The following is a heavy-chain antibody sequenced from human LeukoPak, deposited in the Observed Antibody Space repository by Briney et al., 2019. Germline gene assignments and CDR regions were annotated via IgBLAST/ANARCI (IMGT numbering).Heavy chain of an antibody. Sequence: GGSLRLSCAASGFTFSSYSMNWVRQAPGKGLEWVSSISSSSSYIYYADSVKGRFTISRDNAKNSLYLQMNSLRAEDTAVYYCARGSRDGYNRVFDWGQGTLVTVSS. CDR1: GFTFSSYS. CDR3: ARGSRDGYNRVFD. D-gene: IGHD5-24*01. J-gene: IGHJ4*02. CDR2: ISSSSSYI. V-gene: IGHV3-21*01.